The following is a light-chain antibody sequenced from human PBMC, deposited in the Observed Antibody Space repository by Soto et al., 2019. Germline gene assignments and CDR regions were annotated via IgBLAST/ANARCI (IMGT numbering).Light chain of an antibody. CDR1: QSITHF. CDR2: AAS. Sequence: DNQMPQYTSSLSASIETQLTISCRANQSITHFLNWYQKKPGEVPKLLIYAASRLQSGVPSRFSGSGSGTEFTLTISSLQPDDFATYYCQQYNSYSYTLGQGTKVDIK. V-gene: IGKV1-5*01. CDR3: QQYNSYSYT. J-gene: IGKJ2*01.